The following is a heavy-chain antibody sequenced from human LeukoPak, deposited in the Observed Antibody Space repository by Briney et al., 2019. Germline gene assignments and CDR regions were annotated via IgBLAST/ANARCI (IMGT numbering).Heavy chain of an antibody. J-gene: IGHJ4*02. CDR1: GFTFSSYA. D-gene: IGHD2-15*01. V-gene: IGHV3-23*01. Sequence: PGGSLRLSCAASGFTFSSYAMSWVRQAPGKGLEWVSAISGSGGSTYYADSVKGRFTISRDNPKNTLYLQMNSLRAEDTAVYYCAHSPFVVVVAAGYYFDYWGQGTLVTVSS. CDR2: ISGSGGST. CDR3: AHSPFVVVVAAGYYFDY.